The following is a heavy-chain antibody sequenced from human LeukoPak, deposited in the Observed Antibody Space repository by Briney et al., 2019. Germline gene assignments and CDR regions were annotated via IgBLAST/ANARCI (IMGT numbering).Heavy chain of an antibody. D-gene: IGHD2-2*01. CDR2: VHSSAAT. J-gene: IGHJ4*02. V-gene: IGHV4-59*01. CDR3: ARTYASTSIDS. CDR1: GGSLSSYY. Sequence: SETLSLTCTVSGGSLSSYYWSWIRQPPGEGLEWIGYVHSSAATNYNPSLKSRVTMSLDTSKNQFSLKLTSVTTADTAIYYCARTYASTSIDSWGQGNLVTVSS.